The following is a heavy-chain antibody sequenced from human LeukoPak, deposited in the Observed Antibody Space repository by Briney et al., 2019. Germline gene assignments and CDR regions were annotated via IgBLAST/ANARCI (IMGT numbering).Heavy chain of an antibody. CDR1: GGSISSYY. V-gene: IGHV4-59*05. CDR2: IYYSGST. Sequence: SETLSLTCTVSGGSISSYYWSWIRQPPGKGLEWIGSIYYSGSTYYNPSLKSQVTISVDTSKNQFSLKLSSVTAADTAVYYCARIRSSSWYDYWGQGTLVTVSS. D-gene: IGHD6-13*01. J-gene: IGHJ4*02. CDR3: ARIRSSSWYDY.